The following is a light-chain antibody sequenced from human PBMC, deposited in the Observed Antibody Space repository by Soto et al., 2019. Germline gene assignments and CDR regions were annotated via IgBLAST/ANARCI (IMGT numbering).Light chain of an antibody. CDR3: CSYAGSSTYV. CDR1: SSDVGSHNL. CDR2: EGN. V-gene: IGLV2-23*01. Sequence: QSALTQPASVSGSPGQSITISCTGTSSDVGSHNLVSWYQQHPGKAPKLMIYEGNKRPSGVSNRFSGSKSGNTASLTISGLQAEDEADYYCCSYAGSSTYVFGTGTQLTVL. J-gene: IGLJ1*01.